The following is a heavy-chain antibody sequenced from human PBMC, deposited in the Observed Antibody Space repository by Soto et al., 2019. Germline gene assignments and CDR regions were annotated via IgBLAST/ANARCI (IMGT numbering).Heavy chain of an antibody. CDR1: GGSINSGDYY. J-gene: IGHJ6*02. V-gene: IGHV4-30-4*01. CDR3: ARDRYYGSGAYYNFYSGMDV. Sequence: SETLSLTCTVSGGSINSGDYYWTWVRQPPGKGLEWIGNIFHSGSTYYTPSLQSRVTISLDTSKNHFSLKLSSVTPADTAVYYCARDRYYGSGAYYNFYSGMDVWGQGTTVTVSS. CDR2: IFHSGST. D-gene: IGHD3-10*01.